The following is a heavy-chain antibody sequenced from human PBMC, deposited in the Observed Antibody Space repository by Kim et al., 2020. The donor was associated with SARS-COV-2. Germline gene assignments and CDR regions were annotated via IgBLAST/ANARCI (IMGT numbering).Heavy chain of an antibody. CDR1: GFTFSSYG. J-gene: IGHJ6*02. CDR2: ISYDGSNK. D-gene: IGHD6-13*01. CDR3: AKDWYSSSWSVYYYYYGMDV. Sequence: GGSLRLSCAASGFTFSSYGMHWVRQAPGKGLEWVAVISYDGSNKYFADSVKGRFTISRDNSKNTLYLQMNSLRGEDTGVYYCAKDWYSSSWSVYYYYYGMDVWGQGTKVTVSS. V-gene: IGHV3-30*18.